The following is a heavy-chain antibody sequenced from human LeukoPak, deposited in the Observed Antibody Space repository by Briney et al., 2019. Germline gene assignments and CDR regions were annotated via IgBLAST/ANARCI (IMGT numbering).Heavy chain of an antibody. J-gene: IGHJ6*03. CDR2: IYTSGST. D-gene: IGHD2-2*01. CDR3: AREAEDIVVVPAATYYYYYMDV. CDR1: GGSISSYY. V-gene: IGHV4-4*07. Sequence: SETLSLTCTVSGGSISSYYWSWIRQPAGKGLEWIGRIYTSGSTNYNPSLKSRATMSVDTSKNQFSLKLSSVTAADTAVYHCAREAEDIVVVPAATYYYYYMDVWGKGTTVTVSS.